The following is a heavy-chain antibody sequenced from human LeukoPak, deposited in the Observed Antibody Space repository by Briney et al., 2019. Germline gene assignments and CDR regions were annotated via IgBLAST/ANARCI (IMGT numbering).Heavy chain of an antibody. Sequence: ASVKVSCKASGYTFTSYDINWVRQATGQGLEWMGWMNPNSGNTGYAQKFQGRVTITRNTSISTAYMELSSLRSEDTAVYYCARGTAHTIFRVVMDRNAFDIWGQGTMVTVSS. CDR3: ARGTAHTIFRVVMDRNAFDI. CDR1: GYTFTSYD. CDR2: MNPNSGNT. J-gene: IGHJ3*02. D-gene: IGHD3-3*01. V-gene: IGHV1-8*03.